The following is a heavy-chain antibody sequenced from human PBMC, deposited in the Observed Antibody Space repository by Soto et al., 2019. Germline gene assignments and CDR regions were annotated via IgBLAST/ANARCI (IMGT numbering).Heavy chain of an antibody. J-gene: IGHJ5*02. CDR3: ARVRYCSGGSCYPRFDP. CDR1: GGSISSGGYY. CDR2: IYYSGST. Sequence: QVQLQESGPGLVKPTQTLSLTCTVSGGSISSGGYYWSWIRQHPGKGLEWIGYIYYSGSTYYNPSLKSRVTISVDTSKNQFSLKLSSVTAADTAVYYCARVRYCSGGSCYPRFDPWGQGTLVTVSS. V-gene: IGHV4-31*03. D-gene: IGHD2-15*01.